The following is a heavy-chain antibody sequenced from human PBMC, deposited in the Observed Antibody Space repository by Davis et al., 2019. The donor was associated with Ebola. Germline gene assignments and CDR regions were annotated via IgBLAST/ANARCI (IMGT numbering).Heavy chain of an antibody. J-gene: IGHJ4*02. CDR1: GYTFTNYG. CDR3: ARDRYSGYDYFDY. CDR2: LSAYNGNT. Sequence: ASVKVSCKASGYTFTNYGFSWVRQAPGQGLEWMGWLSAYNGNTKYAQNFQGRVTMTTDTSTNTTHMDLRSLTSDDTAVYYCARDRYSGYDYFDYWGQGTLVTVSS. V-gene: IGHV1-18*04. D-gene: IGHD5-12*01.